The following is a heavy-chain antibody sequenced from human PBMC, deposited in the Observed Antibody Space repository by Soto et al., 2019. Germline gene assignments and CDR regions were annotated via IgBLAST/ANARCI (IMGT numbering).Heavy chain of an antibody. D-gene: IGHD3-22*01. CDR2: IKEDGSEK. CDR1: GFTFSTSW. CDR3: ARGDYYDRRFDS. Sequence: GGSLRLSCAASGFTFSTSWMNWVRQAPGKGLEWVADIKEDGSEKYYVDSLKGRFTISRGNAKNSLYLQMNSLRAEDTAVYYCARGDYYDRRFDSWGQGTLVTV. V-gene: IGHV3-7*03. J-gene: IGHJ4*02.